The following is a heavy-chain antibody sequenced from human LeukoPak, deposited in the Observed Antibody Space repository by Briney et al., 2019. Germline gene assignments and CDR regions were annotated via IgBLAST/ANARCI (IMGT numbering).Heavy chain of an antibody. CDR2: ISGSGGST. CDR1: GFTFRSYG. D-gene: IGHD4-17*01. V-gene: IGHV3-23*01. CDR3: TRDDYGETFDY. J-gene: IGHJ4*02. Sequence: GGSLRLSCAASGFTFRSYGIHWVRQAPGKGLEWVSAISGSGGSTYYADSVKGRFTISRDNSQNTLYLQMNSLRAEDTAVYYCTRDDYGETFDYWGQGTLVTVSS.